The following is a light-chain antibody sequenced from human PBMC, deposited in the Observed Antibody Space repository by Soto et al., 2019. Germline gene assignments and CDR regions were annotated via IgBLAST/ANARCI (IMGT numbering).Light chain of an antibody. CDR1: RAITNH. J-gene: IGKJ2*01. Sequence: DVQLTQSPSPLSASVGDRVSISCRASRAITNHLNWYQQKPGKAPILLVYAASTLETGVPSRFSGSGSGTHFTLTIDNLQPEDVATYFCQQLYTYPHTFGLGTQLQI. CDR3: QQLYTYPHT. CDR2: AAS. V-gene: IGKV1-39*01.